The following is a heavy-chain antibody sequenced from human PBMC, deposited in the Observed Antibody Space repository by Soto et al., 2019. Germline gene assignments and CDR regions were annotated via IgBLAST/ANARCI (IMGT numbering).Heavy chain of an antibody. D-gene: IGHD3-16*02. CDR3: ARGPGHLSIGY. CDR2: INPIFGTA. J-gene: IGHJ4*02. CDR1: GGTFSNSA. V-gene: IGHV1-69*12. Sequence: QVQLVQSGAEVKKPGSSVKVSCKASGGTFSNSAISWVRQAPGQGLEWMGGINPIFGTANYAQKFQGRVPTSAADSTSTASMELRRLSSEDTAVSYCARGPGHLSIGYWGQGTLVTVSS.